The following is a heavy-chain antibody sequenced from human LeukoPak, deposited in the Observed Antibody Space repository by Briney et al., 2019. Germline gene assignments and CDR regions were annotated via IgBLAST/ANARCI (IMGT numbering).Heavy chain of an antibody. CDR3: ARGVGYCSGGSCLNWFDP. Sequence: ASVKVSCKASGYTFTGYYMHWVRQAPGQGLEWMGWINPNTGGTNYAQKFQGRVTMTRDTSISTAYMDLSRLRSDDTAVYYCARGVGYCSGGSCLNWFDPWGQGTLVTVSS. CDR1: GYTFTGYY. V-gene: IGHV1-2*02. CDR2: INPNTGGT. J-gene: IGHJ5*02. D-gene: IGHD2-15*01.